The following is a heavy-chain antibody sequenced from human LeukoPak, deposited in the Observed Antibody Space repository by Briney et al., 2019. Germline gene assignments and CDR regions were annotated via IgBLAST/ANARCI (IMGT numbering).Heavy chain of an antibody. CDR1: GYTFTSYG. D-gene: IGHD3-3*01. CDR3: ARYAPYYDFWSGLMDV. J-gene: IGHJ6*02. V-gene: IGHV1-18*01. Sequence: GASVTVSCTASGYTFTSYGISWVRQAPGQGLEWMGWISAYNGNTNYAQKLQGRVTMTTDTSTSTAYMELRSLRSDDTAVYYCARYAPYYDFWSGLMDVWGQGTTVTVSS. CDR2: ISAYNGNT.